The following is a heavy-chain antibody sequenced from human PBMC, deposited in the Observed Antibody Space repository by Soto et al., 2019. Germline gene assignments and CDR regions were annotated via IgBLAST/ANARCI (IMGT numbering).Heavy chain of an antibody. J-gene: IGHJ4*02. Sequence: QVQLQQWGAGLLKPSETLSLTCAVYGGSFSGYYWGWIRQPPGKGLEWIGEINHSGSTNYNPSLKSRVTISVDTSKNQFSLKLSSVTAADTAVYYCAGSIVGATSPNFDYWGQGTLVTVSS. V-gene: IGHV4-34*01. CDR2: INHSGST. CDR3: AGSIVGATSPNFDY. CDR1: GGSFSGYY. D-gene: IGHD1-26*01.